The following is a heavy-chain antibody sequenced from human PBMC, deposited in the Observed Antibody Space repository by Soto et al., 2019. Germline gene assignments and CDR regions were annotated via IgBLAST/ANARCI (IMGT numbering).Heavy chain of an antibody. J-gene: IGHJ4*02. V-gene: IGHV1-18*01. CDR3: ARVQAYCSSTSCLDY. CDR2: ISAYNGNT. D-gene: IGHD2-2*01. CDR1: GYTFTNYG. Sequence: QVQLVQSGAEVKKPGASVKVSCKASGYTFTNYGISWVRQAPGQGLEWMGWISAYNGNTNYAQKLQDRVTMTTDTSPSKAYMELRSLRSDDTAVYYCARVQAYCSSTSCLDYWGQGTLVTVSS.